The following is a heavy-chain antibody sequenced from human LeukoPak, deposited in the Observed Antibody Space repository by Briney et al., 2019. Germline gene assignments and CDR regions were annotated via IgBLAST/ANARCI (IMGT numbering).Heavy chain of an antibody. Sequence: GGSLRLFCAASGFTFSSHNMNWVRHAPGKGLEGVSSINSTSSYIYYADSVKGRFTISRDNAKNSMYLKVNSLRAEYTAVYYCARDTDYYYYMDVCGKGTTVTISS. CDR3: ARDTDYYYYMDV. CDR2: INSTSSYI. CDR1: GFTFSSHN. J-gene: IGHJ6*03. V-gene: IGHV3-21*01.